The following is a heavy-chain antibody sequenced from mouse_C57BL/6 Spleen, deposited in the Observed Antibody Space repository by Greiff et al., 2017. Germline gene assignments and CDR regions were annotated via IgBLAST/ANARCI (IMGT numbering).Heavy chain of an antibody. D-gene: IGHD3-2*01. Sequence: EVQGVESGGGLVQPGGSMKLSCAASGFTFSDAWMCWVRQSPEKGLEWVAEIRNKANNHAPDYAASVKGRFTISRDDSKSSVYLQMNSLRAEDTGIYYCTADSPIFAYWGQGTLVTVSA. V-gene: IGHV6-6*01. J-gene: IGHJ3*01. CDR1: GFTFSDAW. CDR3: TADSPIFAY. CDR2: IRNKANNHAP.